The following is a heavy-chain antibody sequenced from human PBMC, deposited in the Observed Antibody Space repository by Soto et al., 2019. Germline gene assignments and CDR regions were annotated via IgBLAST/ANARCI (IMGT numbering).Heavy chain of an antibody. J-gene: IGHJ4*02. V-gene: IGHV4-39*01. Sequence: QLQLQESGPGLVKPSETLSLTCTVSGGSISSSSYYWGWIRQPPGKGLEWIGSIYYSGSTYYNPSLKSRVTISVDTSKNQFSLKLGSVTAADTAVYYCARRGVRGVSPIDYWGQGTLVTVSS. CDR3: ARRGVRGVSPIDY. CDR1: GGSISSSSYY. D-gene: IGHD3-10*01. CDR2: IYYSGST.